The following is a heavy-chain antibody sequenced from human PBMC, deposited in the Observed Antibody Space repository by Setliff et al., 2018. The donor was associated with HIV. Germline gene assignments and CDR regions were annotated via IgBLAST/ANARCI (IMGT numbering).Heavy chain of an antibody. V-gene: IGHV1-46*03. Sequence: ASVKVSCKASGYTFTSYYVHWVRQAPGQGLEWMGIINPISGNTNYAQNFQGRVTMTRETSTSIVYMELSSLRSEDTAVYYCARGPTRSGAVYDSDGYYLRFFDYWGQGALVTVSS. CDR3: ARGPTRSGAVYDSDGYYLRFFDY. CDR2: INPISGNT. CDR1: GYTFTSYY. J-gene: IGHJ4*02. D-gene: IGHD3-22*01.